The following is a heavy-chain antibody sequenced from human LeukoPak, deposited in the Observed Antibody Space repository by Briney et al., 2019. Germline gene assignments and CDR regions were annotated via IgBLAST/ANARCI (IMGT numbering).Heavy chain of an antibody. CDR3: ARSYCSSTSCYSYYYYGMDV. CDR2: ISAYNGNT. CDR1: GYTFTSYG. Sequence: ASVKVSCRASGYTFTSYGISWVRQAPGLGLEWMGWISAYNGNTNYAQKLQGRVTMTTDTSTSTAYMELRSLRSDDTAVYYCARSYCSSTSCYSYYYYGMDVWGQGTTVTVSS. V-gene: IGHV1-18*01. D-gene: IGHD2-2*01. J-gene: IGHJ6*02.